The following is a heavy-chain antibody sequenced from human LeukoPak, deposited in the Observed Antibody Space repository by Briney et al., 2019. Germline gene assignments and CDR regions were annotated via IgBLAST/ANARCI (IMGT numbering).Heavy chain of an antibody. CDR3: ARASGSASHSGDY. CDR2: ISSSGSSI. CDR1: RFTHSRYE. Sequence: GGALRLSCAASRFTHSRYEMNWVRQAPGRGREGGSYISSSGSSIYYADSVRGGCTISRDNAKNSLYLQMNSLRAEDTAVCYCARASGSASHSGDYWGQGTLVTVSS. D-gene: IGHD3-10*01. V-gene: IGHV3-48*03. J-gene: IGHJ4*02.